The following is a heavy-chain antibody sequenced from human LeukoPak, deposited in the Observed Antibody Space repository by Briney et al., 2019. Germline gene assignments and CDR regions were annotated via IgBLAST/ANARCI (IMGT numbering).Heavy chain of an antibody. CDR3: AKPPNPYCSGGSCYSGFDY. J-gene: IGHJ4*02. Sequence: PGGSLRLSCAASGFTFSSYGMHWVRQAPGKGLEWVAVISYDGSNKYYADSVKSRFTISRDNSKNTLYLQMNSLRAEDTAVYYCAKPPNPYCSGGSCYSGFDYWGQGTRVTVSS. D-gene: IGHD2-15*01. CDR1: GFTFSSYG. CDR2: ISYDGSNK. V-gene: IGHV3-30*18.